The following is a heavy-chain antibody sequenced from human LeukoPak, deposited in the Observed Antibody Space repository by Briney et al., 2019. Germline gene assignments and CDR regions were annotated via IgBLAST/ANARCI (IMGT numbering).Heavy chain of an antibody. D-gene: IGHD6-13*01. J-gene: IGHJ4*02. CDR2: INAGNGNT. CDR3: ARDREQQLPTYYFDY. V-gene: IGHV1-3*01. Sequence: ASVKVSCKASGYTFTSYAMHWVRQAPGQRLEWMGWINAGNGNTKYSQKFQGRVTITRDTSASTAYMELSSLRSEDTAVHYCARDREQQLPTYYFDYGGQGTLVTVSS. CDR1: GYTFTSYA.